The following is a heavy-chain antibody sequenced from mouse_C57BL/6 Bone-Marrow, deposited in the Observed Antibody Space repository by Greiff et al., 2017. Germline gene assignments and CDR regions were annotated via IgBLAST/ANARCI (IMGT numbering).Heavy chain of an antibody. CDR2: ISNGGGST. Sequence: EVNVVESGGGLVQPGGSLKLSCAASGFTFSDYYMYWVRQTPEKRLEWVAYISNGGGSTYYPDTVKGRFTISRDNAKNTLYLQMSRLKSEDTAMYYFARRGLVDYWGQGTTLTVSS. V-gene: IGHV5-12*01. CDR3: ARRGLVDY. J-gene: IGHJ2*01. CDR1: GFTFSDYY. D-gene: IGHD3-3*01.